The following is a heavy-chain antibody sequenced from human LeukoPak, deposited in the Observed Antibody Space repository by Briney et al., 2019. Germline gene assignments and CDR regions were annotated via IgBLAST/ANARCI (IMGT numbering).Heavy chain of an antibody. D-gene: IGHD1-26*01. J-gene: IGHJ4*02. CDR1: GGSIRSYY. Sequence: SETLSLTCTVSGGSIRSYYWSWIRQPPGKGLEWIGYIYYRGSTNYNPSLKSRVTMSVDTSKNQFSLKLTSVTAADTAAYYCARYSGSYLSPFDYWGQGTLVTASS. V-gene: IGHV4-59*08. CDR2: IYYRGST. CDR3: ARYSGSYLSPFDY.